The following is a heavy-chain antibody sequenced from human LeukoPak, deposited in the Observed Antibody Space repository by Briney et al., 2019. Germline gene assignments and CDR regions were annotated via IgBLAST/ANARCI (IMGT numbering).Heavy chain of an antibody. CDR1: GFTFSSYA. D-gene: IGHD5-12*01. CDR3: AKHEATIGDFDY. J-gene: IGHJ4*02. Sequence: PGGSLRLSCAASGFTFSSYAMSWVRQAPGKGLEWVSAISGSGGSTYYADSVKGRFAISRGNSKNTLYLQMNSLRAEDTAVYYCAKHEATIGDFDYWGQGTLVTVSS. CDR2: ISGSGGST. V-gene: IGHV3-23*01.